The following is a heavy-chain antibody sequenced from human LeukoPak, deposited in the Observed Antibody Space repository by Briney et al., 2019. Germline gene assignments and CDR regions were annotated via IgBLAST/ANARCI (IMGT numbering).Heavy chain of an antibody. D-gene: IGHD4-17*01. CDR1: GGSVTSGPNY. J-gene: IGHJ4*02. Sequence: KPSQTLPLTCSVSGGSVTSGPNYWNWIRRPAGKGLEWIGRIQTSGRVNYNPSLKSRVTVYLDTPKNLVSLQLTSVTAADTAVYYCARDRGNGDYGDYFDYWGQGTQVTVSS. CDR2: IQTSGRV. CDR3: ARDRGNGDYGDYFDY. V-gene: IGHV4-61*02.